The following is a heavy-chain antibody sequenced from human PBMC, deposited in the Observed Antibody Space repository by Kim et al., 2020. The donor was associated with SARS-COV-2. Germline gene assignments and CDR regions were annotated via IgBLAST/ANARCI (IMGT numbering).Heavy chain of an antibody. CDR3: AKGTGYIRESDGSYSLDV. D-gene: IGHD5-12*01. Sequence: GGSLRLSCAASGFAFSGYTMNWVRQAPGKGLEWVSLFYGGAGWTDYADSVKGRFIISRDDAKNTLYLQMNSLRVDDTAVYYCAKGTGYIRESDGSYSLDVWGQGTAVIVSS. J-gene: IGHJ6*02. V-gene: IGHV3-23*03. CDR2: FYGGAGWT. CDR1: GFAFSGYT.